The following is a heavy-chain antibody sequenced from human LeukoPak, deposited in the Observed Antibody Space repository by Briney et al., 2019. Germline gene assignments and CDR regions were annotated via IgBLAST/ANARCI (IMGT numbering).Heavy chain of an antibody. J-gene: IGHJ4*02. V-gene: IGHV3-30*02. CDR3: AKGIAAAGSHTVDY. Sequence: AGSMRLSCAASGFTFSSYCMRWVRQPPGKGLEWVAYIWYDGSNKYYTDSVKGRFTISRDNSKNTLYLQLNSLRAEDTAVYYCAKGIAAAGSHTVDYWGQGTLVTVSS. D-gene: IGHD6-13*01. CDR1: GFTFSSYC. CDR2: IWYDGSNK.